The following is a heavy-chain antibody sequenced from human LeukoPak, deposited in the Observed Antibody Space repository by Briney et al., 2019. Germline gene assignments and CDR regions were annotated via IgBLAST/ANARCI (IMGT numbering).Heavy chain of an antibody. CDR1: GFTFSSYE. J-gene: IGHJ4*02. CDR3: ARDETYYDSSEGGHY. D-gene: IGHD3-22*01. CDR2: ISSSGSTI. Sequence: PGGSLRLSCAASGFTFSSYEMSWVRQAPGKGLEWVSYISSSGSTIYYADSVKGRFTISRDNAKNSLYLQMNSLRAEDTAVYYCARDETYYDSSEGGHYWGQGTLVTVSS. V-gene: IGHV3-48*03.